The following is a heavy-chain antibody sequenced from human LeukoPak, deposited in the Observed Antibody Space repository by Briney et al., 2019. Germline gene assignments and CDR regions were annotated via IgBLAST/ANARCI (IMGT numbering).Heavy chain of an antibody. CDR3: ARASHSMGVYIDQVDDAFDV. J-gene: IGHJ3*01. D-gene: IGHD3-16*01. V-gene: IGHV4-39*06. Sequence: AAETLSLTCTVSGGSISSGSYYWAWIRKPPGKGLEWIGSVYYAGSTYYNPSIKRRITISIDFSKHQLPLKLNSVTAADTALYYCARASHSMGVYIDQVDDAFDVWGQGTMVTVPS. CDR1: GGSISSGSYY. CDR2: VYYAGST.